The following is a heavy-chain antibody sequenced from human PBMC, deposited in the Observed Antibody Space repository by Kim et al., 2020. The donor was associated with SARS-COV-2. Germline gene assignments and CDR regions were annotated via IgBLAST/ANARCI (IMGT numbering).Heavy chain of an antibody. CDR3: ASPPDTAMGARDYYYRMDV. CDR1: GYTFTSYG. V-gene: IGHV1-18*01. J-gene: IGHJ6*02. Sequence: ASVKVSCKASGYTFTSYGISWVRQAPGQGLEWMGWISAYNGNTNYAQKLQGRVTMTTDTSTSTAYMELRSLRSDDTAVYYCASPPDTAMGARDYYYRMDVWGQGTTVTVSS. CDR2: ISAYNGNT. D-gene: IGHD5-18*01.